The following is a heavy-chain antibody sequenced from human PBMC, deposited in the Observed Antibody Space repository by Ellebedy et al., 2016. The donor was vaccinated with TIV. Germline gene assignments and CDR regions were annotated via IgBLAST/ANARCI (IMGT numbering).Heavy chain of an antibody. CDR2: VNPGGGRT. Sequence: ASVKVSCKASGFTFTSYYIHWVRQAPGQGLEWMGRVNPGGGRTKFAPNFQGRLTMTRDTSTSEVYMEVRSLRADDTAVYYCAREGASAGADYFDYWGQGTLVIVSS. D-gene: IGHD1-26*01. CDR3: AREGASAGADYFDY. J-gene: IGHJ4*02. V-gene: IGHV1-46*01. CDR1: GFTFTSYY.